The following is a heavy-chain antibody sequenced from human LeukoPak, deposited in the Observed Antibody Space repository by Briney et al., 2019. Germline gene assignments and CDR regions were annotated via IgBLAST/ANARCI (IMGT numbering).Heavy chain of an antibody. CDR2: ISWNSGSI. V-gene: IGHV3-9*01. CDR1: GFTFDDYA. J-gene: IGHJ4*02. Sequence: PGGSLRLSCAASGFTFDDYAMHWVRQTPGKGLEWVSGISWNSGSIGYADSVKGRFTISRDNAKNSLYLQMNSLRAEDTALYYCAKGPNRYDFWSGYSYYFDYWGQGTLVTVSS. D-gene: IGHD3-3*01. CDR3: AKGPNRYDFWSGYSYYFDY.